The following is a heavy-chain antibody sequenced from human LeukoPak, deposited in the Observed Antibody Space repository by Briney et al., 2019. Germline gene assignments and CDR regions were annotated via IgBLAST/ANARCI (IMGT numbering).Heavy chain of an antibody. J-gene: IGHJ3*02. CDR3: ASIDAFDI. V-gene: IGHV3-21*06. Sequence: GGSLSLSCAASGFTFSNYNMNWVRQAPGKGLEWVSYISSRGSYTYYADSVKGRFTISRDNAKNSLYLQMNSLRAEDTAVYYCASIDAFDIWGQGTMVTVSS. CDR2: ISSRGSYT. CDR1: GFTFSNYN.